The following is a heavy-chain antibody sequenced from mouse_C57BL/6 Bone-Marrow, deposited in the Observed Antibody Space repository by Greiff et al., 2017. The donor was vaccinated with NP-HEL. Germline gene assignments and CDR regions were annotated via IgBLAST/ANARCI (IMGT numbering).Heavy chain of an antibody. V-gene: IGHV3-6*01. D-gene: IGHD2-10*01. CDR1: GYSITSGYY. Sequence: EVKLVESGPGLVKPSQSLSLTCSVTGYSITSGYYWNWIRQFPGNKLEWMGYISYDGSNNYNPSLKNRISITRDTSKNQFFLKLNSVTTEDTATYYCASLLSGDYWGQGTSVTVSS. CDR2: ISYDGSN. J-gene: IGHJ4*01. CDR3: ASLLSGDY.